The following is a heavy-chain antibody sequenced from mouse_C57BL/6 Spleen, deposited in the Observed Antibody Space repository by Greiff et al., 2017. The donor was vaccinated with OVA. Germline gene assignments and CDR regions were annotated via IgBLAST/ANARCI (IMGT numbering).Heavy chain of an antibody. D-gene: IGHD1-1*02. CDR3: ARSGGTPAWFAY. CDR1: GYTFTDYY. J-gene: IGHJ3*01. CDR2: INPNNGGT. V-gene: IGHV1-26*01. Sequence: EVQLQQSGPELVKPGASVKISCKASGYTFTDYYMNWVKQSHGKSLEWIGDINPNNGGTSYNQKFKGKATLTVDKSSSTAYMELRSLTSEDSAVYYCARSGGTPAWFAYWGQGTLVTVSA.